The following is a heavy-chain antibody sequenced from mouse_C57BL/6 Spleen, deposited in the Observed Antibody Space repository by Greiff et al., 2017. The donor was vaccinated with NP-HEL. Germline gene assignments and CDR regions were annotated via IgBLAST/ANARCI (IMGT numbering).Heavy chain of an antibody. CDR3: ARDRGNLRTPFAY. V-gene: IGHV5-4*01. Sequence: EVQVVESGGGLVKPGGSLKLSCAASGFTFSSYSMSWVRQTPEKRLEWVATISDGGSYTYYPDNVKGRFTISRDNAKNNLYLQMSHLKSEDTAMYYWARDRGNLRTPFAYWGQGTLVTVSA. CDR1: GFTFSSYS. CDR2: ISDGGSYT. J-gene: IGHJ3*01. D-gene: IGHD2-1*01.